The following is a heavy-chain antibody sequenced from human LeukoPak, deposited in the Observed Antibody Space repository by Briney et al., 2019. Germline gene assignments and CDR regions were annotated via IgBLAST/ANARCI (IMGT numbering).Heavy chain of an antibody. D-gene: IGHD1-26*01. CDR3: ARVEWGGPFDY. CDR2: INTDGSST. Sequence: GGSLRLSCAASGFTFSSYWMHWVRQAPGKGLVWVSRINTDGSSTSYADSVKGRFTISRDNAKNTLYLQMNSLRAEDTAVYYCARVEWGGPFDYWGQGTLVTVSS. CDR1: GFTFSSYW. V-gene: IGHV3-74*01. J-gene: IGHJ4*02.